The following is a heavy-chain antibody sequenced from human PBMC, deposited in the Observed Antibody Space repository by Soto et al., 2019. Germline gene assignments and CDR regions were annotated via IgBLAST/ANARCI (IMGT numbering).Heavy chain of an antibody. J-gene: IGHJ4*02. CDR3: VHKGWGDRILDY. Sequence: QITLKESGPMLVKPTQTLTLTCTFSGFSLSTSGVGVAWIGQPPGRGREWLALIYWVDTKHYSPSLESRLTITKDTSKNQVVLTMTNMDPVDTATYYCVHKGWGDRILDYWGQGTLLTVSS. V-gene: IGHV2-5*02. CDR1: GFSLSTSGVG. CDR2: IYWVDTK. D-gene: IGHD3-16*01.